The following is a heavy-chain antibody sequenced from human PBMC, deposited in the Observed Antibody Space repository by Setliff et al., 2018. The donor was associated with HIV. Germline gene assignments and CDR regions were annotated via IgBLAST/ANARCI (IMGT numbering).Heavy chain of an antibody. V-gene: IGHV1-18*01. Sequence: ASVKVSCKASGYTFDNYDFSWVRQAPGQGLEWMGWISTFNGGTNSAQKFRDRVTLTTDTSTATAYMELKSLKSNDTAVYYCARVPVSNYYYYMDVWGKGTTVTVSS. CDR1: GYTFDNYD. J-gene: IGHJ6*03. CDR2: ISTFNGGT. CDR3: ARVPVSNYYYYMDV.